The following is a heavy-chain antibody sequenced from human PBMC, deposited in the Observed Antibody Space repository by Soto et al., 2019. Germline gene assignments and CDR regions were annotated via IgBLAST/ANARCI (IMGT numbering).Heavy chain of an antibody. Sequence: QVQLVQSGAEVKKPGASVKVSCKASGYTCTSYGISWVRQAPGQGLEWMGWISAYNGNTNSAQKLKGRVTITTDTSTSTAYMELRCLLSDDTAVYYCAKDILTGYYTGFDYWGQGTLVTVSS. CDR2: ISAYNGNT. D-gene: IGHD3-9*01. CDR1: GYTCTSYG. J-gene: IGHJ4*02. CDR3: AKDILTGYYTGFDY. V-gene: IGHV1-18*01.